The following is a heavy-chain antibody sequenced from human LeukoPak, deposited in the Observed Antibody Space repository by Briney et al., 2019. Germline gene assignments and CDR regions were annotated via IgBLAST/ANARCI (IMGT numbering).Heavy chain of an antibody. CDR3: ARDQDLLWFGELHYYYMDV. J-gene: IGHJ6*03. Sequence: GGSLRLSCAASGFTFSDYYMSWIRQAPGKGLEWVSYISSSGSTIYYADSVKGRFTISRDNAKNSLYLQMNSPRAEDTAVYYCARDQDLLWFGELHYYYMDVWGKGTTVTISS. D-gene: IGHD3-10*01. CDR1: GFTFSDYY. V-gene: IGHV3-11*04. CDR2: ISSSGSTI.